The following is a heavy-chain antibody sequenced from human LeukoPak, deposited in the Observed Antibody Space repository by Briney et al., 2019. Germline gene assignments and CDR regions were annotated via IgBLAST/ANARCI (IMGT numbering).Heavy chain of an antibody. D-gene: IGHD2-2*01. J-gene: IGHJ4*02. CDR2: ISGSGGST. CDR3: AKVDCSSTSCTSIDY. CDR1: GFTFSSYA. Sequence: GGSLRLSCAASGFTFSSYAMSWVRQAPGKGLEWVSAISGSGGSTYYADSVKGRFTISRDNSKNTLYVQMNSLGAEDTAVYYCAKVDCSSTSCTSIDYWGQGTLVTVSS. V-gene: IGHV3-23*01.